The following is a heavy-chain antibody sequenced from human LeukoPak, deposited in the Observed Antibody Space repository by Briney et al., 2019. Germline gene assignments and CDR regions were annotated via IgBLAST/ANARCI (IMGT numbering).Heavy chain of an antibody. J-gene: IGHJ4*02. Sequence: PSETLSLTCTVSGGSISSGGYYWSWIRQHPGKGLEWIGYIYYSGSTYYNPSLKSRATISVDTSKNQFSLKLSSVTAADTAVYYCARGAAAGTYFDYWGQGTLVTVSS. CDR1: GGSISSGGYY. D-gene: IGHD6-13*01. V-gene: IGHV4-31*03. CDR2: IYYSGST. CDR3: ARGAAAGTYFDY.